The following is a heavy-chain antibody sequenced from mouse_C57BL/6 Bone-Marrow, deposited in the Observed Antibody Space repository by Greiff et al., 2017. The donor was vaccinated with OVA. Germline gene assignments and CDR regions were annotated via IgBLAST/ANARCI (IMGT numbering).Heavy chain of an antibody. CDR2: IYPRSGNT. Sequence: VQLQQSGAELARPGASVKLSCKASGYTFTSYGISWVKQRTGQGLEWIGEIYPRSGNTYYNEKFKGKATLTADKFSSTAYMELRSLTSEDSAVYFCARSLWYLYYFDYWGQGTTLTVSS. CDR1: GYTFTSYG. D-gene: IGHD2-1*01. V-gene: IGHV1-81*01. J-gene: IGHJ2*01. CDR3: ARSLWYLYYFDY.